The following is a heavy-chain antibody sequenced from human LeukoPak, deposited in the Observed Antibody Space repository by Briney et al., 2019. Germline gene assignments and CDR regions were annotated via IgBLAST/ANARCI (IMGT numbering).Heavy chain of an antibody. V-gene: IGHV5-51*01. Sequence: HGESLKISCKGSGYRFTNYWIGWVRQMPGKGLEWTGIIYPGDSDTRYSPSFQGQVTISADKSISTAYLQWSSLKASDTAMYYCARSAPSMLGYYYYGMDVWGKGTTVTVSS. J-gene: IGHJ6*04. CDR2: IYPGDSDT. CDR3: ARSAPSMLGYYYYGMDV. D-gene: IGHD2-2*01. CDR1: GYRFTNYW.